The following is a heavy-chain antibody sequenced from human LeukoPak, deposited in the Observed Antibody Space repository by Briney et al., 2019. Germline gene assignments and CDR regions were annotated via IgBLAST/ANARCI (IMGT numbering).Heavy chain of an antibody. J-gene: IGHJ6*03. V-gene: IGHV4-4*07. Sequence: SETLSLTCTVSGDSISTYYWSWIRQPAGKGLEWIGRMYTSGSTNYNPSLKSRVTMSVDTSKNQFSLKLSSVTAADTAVYYCARGRNGYSSSYYYYYVDVWGKGTTVTVSS. CDR1: GDSISTYY. CDR2: MYTSGST. CDR3: ARGRNGYSSSYYYYYVDV. D-gene: IGHD6-13*01.